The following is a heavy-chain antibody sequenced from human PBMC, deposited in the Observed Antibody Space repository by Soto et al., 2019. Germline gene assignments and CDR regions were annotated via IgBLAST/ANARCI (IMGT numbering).Heavy chain of an antibody. CDR3: TASFVVVTAPSDS. CDR2: IKRKTDDGTT. V-gene: IGHV3-15*07. D-gene: IGHD2-21*02. Sequence: SVSNAWMTWVRQAPGKGLAWVGRIKRKTDDGTTDYAAPVKGRFTISRDDSKNTLDLQMTSLNTEDTAVYYCTASFVVVTAPSDSCGQGTLVSVSS. J-gene: IGHJ4*02. CDR1: SVSNAW.